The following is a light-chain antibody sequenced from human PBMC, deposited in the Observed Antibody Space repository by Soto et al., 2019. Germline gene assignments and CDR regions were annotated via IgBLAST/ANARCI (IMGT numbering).Light chain of an antibody. Sequence: QSVLTQPPSVSGSPGQSVTISCTGTSSDVGTYNLVSWYQQYPGKAPKVMVYDVNERPSGVPDRFSGSKSGNTASLTIIGLQAEDEADYYCCSYAGSYSWVFGGGTKLTVL. CDR1: SSDVGTYNL. CDR2: DVN. J-gene: IGLJ3*02. CDR3: CSYAGSYSWV. V-gene: IGLV2-11*01.